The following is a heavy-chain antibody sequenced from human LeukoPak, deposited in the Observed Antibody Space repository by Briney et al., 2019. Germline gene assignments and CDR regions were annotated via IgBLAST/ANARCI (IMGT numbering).Heavy chain of an antibody. CDR3: ARGFRSVTTWGYFDY. Sequence: PGGSLRLSCAASGFTFSSYAMHWVRQAPGKGLEWVSLIYSGGNAYYADSVKGRFTISRDNSKNTLYLQMNSLRAEDTAVYYCARGFRSVTTWGYFDYWGQGTLVTVSS. V-gene: IGHV3-66*01. CDR2: IYSGGNA. J-gene: IGHJ4*02. CDR1: GFTFSSYA. D-gene: IGHD4-17*01.